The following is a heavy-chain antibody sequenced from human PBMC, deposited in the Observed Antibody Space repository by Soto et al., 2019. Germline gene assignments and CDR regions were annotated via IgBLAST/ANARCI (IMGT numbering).Heavy chain of an antibody. CDR2: INQEGSET. D-gene: IGHD6-19*01. CDR3: ARDFHPYQRVAGVDY. CDR1: GFTFSRFW. Sequence: PGGSLRLSCAASGFTFSRFWMNWDRQDTGKGLKWVANINQEGSETYHADSVMGRFTISRDNAKNSLYLQMNSLRVEDTAVYYCARDFHPYQRVAGVDYWGQGTLVTVSS. V-gene: IGHV3-7*01. J-gene: IGHJ4*02.